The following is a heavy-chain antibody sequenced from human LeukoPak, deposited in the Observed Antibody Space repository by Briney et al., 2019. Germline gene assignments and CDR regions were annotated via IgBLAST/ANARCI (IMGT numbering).Heavy chain of an antibody. CDR3: ARMRVGGDYYDILTGYHFDY. V-gene: IGHV4-34*01. D-gene: IGHD3-9*01. Sequence: SETLSLTCAVYGGSFSGYYWSWIRQPPGKGLEWIGEINHSGSTNYIPSLESRVTISVDTSKNQFSLKLSSVTAADTAVYYCARMRVGGDYYDILTGYHFDYWGQGTLVTVSS. CDR1: GGSFSGYY. J-gene: IGHJ4*02. CDR2: INHSGST.